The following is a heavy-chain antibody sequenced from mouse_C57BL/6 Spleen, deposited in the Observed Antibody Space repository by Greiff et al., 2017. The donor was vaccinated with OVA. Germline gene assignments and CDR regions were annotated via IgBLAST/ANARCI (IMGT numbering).Heavy chain of an antibody. CDR1: GYTFTSYW. V-gene: IGHV1-72*01. CDR3: ARRRELGKGRNYFDY. D-gene: IGHD4-1*01. Sequence: QVQLQQPGAELVKPGASVKLSCKASGYTFTSYWMHWVKQRPGRGLEWIGRIDPNSGGTKYNEKFKSKATLTVDKPSSTAYVQLSSLTSEDSAVYYCARRRELGKGRNYFDYWGQGTTLTVSS. CDR2: IDPNSGGT. J-gene: IGHJ2*01.